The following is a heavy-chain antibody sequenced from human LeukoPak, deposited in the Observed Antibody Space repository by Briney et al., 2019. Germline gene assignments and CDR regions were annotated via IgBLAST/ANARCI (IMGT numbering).Heavy chain of an antibody. CDR1: GYTFTYYY. CDR2: ISAYNGNT. Sequence: GASVKVSCKASGYTFTYYYMHWVRQAPGQGLEWMGWISAYNGNTNYAQKLQGRVTMTTDTSTSTAYMELRSLRSDDTAVYYCARDLGSRYGGNSRPYYYYYMDVWGKGTTVTVSS. V-gene: IGHV1-18*04. D-gene: IGHD4-23*01. J-gene: IGHJ6*03. CDR3: ARDLGSRYGGNSRPYYYYYMDV.